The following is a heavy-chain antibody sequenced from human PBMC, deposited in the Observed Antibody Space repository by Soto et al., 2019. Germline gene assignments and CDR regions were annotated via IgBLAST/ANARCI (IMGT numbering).Heavy chain of an antibody. V-gene: IGHV1-69*13. D-gene: IGHD3-10*01. CDR3: ARERRFEGSGSYYKRTNWFDP. Sequence: SVKVSCKASGGGNLRDYRTTWVRRAPGQGLEWMGGIIPKLGSANYAQNFQGRVTITADESTNTAYMELSRLRSDDTAVYYCARERRFEGSGSYYKRTNWFDPWGQGTLVTVSS. CDR2: IIPKLGSA. J-gene: IGHJ5*02. CDR1: GGGNLRDYR.